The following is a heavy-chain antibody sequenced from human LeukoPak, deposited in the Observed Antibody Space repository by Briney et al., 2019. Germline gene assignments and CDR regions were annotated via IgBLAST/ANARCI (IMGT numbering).Heavy chain of an antibody. Sequence: ASVKVSCKASGYTFTSHYMHWVRQAPGQGLEWMGLINPSGSSTLYAQKFQGRVTMTRNTSISTAYMELSSLRSEDTAVYYCARTRLRSYLAYCGGDCYSGDAFDIWGQGTMVTVSS. V-gene: IGHV1-46*01. J-gene: IGHJ3*02. CDR3: ARTRLRSYLAYCGGDCYSGDAFDI. D-gene: IGHD2-21*02. CDR2: INPSGSST. CDR1: GYTFTSHY.